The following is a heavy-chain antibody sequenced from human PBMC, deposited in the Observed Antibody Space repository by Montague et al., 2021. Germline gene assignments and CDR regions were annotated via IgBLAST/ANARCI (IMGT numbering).Heavy chain of an antibody. CDR2: IYYSGGT. D-gene: IGHD4-17*01. Sequence: TLSLTCAVSGGSISSTAYYWSWIRQPAGKGLEWIGYIYYSGGTYYNPSLKSRVTISVDTSQNQFSLNLNSVTAADTAVYYCARVGATVTAPFDFWGQGTLVTVSS. V-gene: IGHV4-31*11. CDR1: GGSISSTAYY. J-gene: IGHJ4*02. CDR3: ARVGATVTAPFDF.